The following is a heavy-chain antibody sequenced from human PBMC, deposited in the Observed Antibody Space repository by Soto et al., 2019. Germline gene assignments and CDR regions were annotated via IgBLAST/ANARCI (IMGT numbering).Heavy chain of an antibody. CDR3: AIVPAP. Sequence: QLQLKESGSGLVRPSQTVSLTCAVSGVSISSGGYSWRWFRQPPVKGLEWIGYIYHSGTTYYNPSPKSRVTISADRSKNQFSLKLSSVAAADTAVYYCAIVPAPWGQGTLVTVSS. CDR1: GVSISSGGYS. CDR2: IYHSGTT. J-gene: IGHJ4*02. V-gene: IGHV4-30-2*01.